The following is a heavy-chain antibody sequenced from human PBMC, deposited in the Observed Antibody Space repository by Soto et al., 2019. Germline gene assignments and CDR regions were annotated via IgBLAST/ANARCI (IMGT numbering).Heavy chain of an antibody. V-gene: IGHV3-30*03. CDR2: ISFDGTAK. J-gene: IGHJ5*02. Sequence: SLRLSCVASGFTFNRYGMHWVRQAPGKGLEWVAEISFDGTAKYYAESVKGRFTVSRDNGNNTLHLEMNSLGAKDTAVYFCATGRSTRFDPWGQGTLVTVS. CDR1: GFTFNRYG. CDR3: ATGRSTRFDP. D-gene: IGHD1-1*01.